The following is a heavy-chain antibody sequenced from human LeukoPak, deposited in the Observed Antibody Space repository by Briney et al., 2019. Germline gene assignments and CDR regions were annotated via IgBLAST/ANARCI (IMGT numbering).Heavy chain of an antibody. V-gene: IGHV4-39*07. J-gene: IGHJ4*02. CDR1: GGSISSSSDY. CDR3: ARSCGGGSCYNY. D-gene: IGHD2-15*01. Sequence: SETLSLTCTVSGGSISSSSDYWGWIRQPPGKGLEWIGSIYYSGSTYYNPSLKSRVTISVDTSKNQFSLKLRSVTAADTAVYYCARSCGGGSCYNYWGQGTLVTVSS. CDR2: IYYSGST.